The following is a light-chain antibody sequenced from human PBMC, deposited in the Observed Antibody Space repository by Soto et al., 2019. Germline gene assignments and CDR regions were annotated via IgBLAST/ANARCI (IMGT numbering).Light chain of an antibody. CDR2: GAS. CDR3: QQYGSSRT. J-gene: IGKJ1*01. Sequence: GVTQSAGALSLSQGERATLSCRAGHSVSTSYLAWYQQKPGQAPRLLVYGASSRATGIPDRFSGSGSGTDFTLTISRLEPEDFAVYYCQQYGSSRTFGQGTKVDI. V-gene: IGKV3-20*01. CDR1: HSVSTSY.